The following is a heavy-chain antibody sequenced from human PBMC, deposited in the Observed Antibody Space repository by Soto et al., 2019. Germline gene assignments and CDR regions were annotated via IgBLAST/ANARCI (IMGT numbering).Heavy chain of an antibody. D-gene: IGHD4-17*01. Sequence: PSETLSLTCTVSGGSISSGGYYWNWIRQHPGKGLEWIGHTYYSGTIYYNPSLKSRVIISVDRSKNQFSLKVRSVTAADTAVYYCARDTYGDYVGYFDLWGQGIQVTVSS. CDR2: TYYSGTI. CDR1: GGSISSGGYY. V-gene: IGHV4-31*03. CDR3: ARDTYGDYVGYFDL. J-gene: IGHJ4*02.